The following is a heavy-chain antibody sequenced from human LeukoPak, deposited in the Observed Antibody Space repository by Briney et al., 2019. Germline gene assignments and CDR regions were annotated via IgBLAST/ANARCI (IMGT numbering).Heavy chain of an antibody. D-gene: IGHD6-19*01. CDR3: ARDGVVRAVAGDLPYYFDY. CDR2: IYYSGST. V-gene: IGHV4-31*03. CDR1: GGSISSGGYY. Sequence: SETLSLTCTVSGGSISSGGYYWSWIRQHPGKGLEWIGYIYYSGSTYYNPSLKSRVTISVDTSKNQFSLKLSSVTAADTAVYYCARDGVVRAVAGDLPYYFDYWGQGTLVTVSS. J-gene: IGHJ4*02.